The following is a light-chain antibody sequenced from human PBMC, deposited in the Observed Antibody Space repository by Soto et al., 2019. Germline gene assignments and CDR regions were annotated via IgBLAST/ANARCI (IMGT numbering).Light chain of an antibody. Sequence: PSSFSASTGDRVTITCRASQGISSYLAWYQQKPGKAPKLLIYAASTLQSGVPSRFSGSGSGTDFTLTISSLQPEDFATYYCQQANSFPLTFGGGTKVDIK. CDR2: AAS. V-gene: IGKV1-8*01. J-gene: IGKJ4*01. CDR3: QQANSFPLT. CDR1: QGISSY.